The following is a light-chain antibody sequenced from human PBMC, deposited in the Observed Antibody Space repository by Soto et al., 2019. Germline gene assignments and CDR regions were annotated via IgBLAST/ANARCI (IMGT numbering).Light chain of an antibody. CDR1: QSVDSN. V-gene: IGKV3D-15*01. CDR3: QQYKSYWT. CDR2: GAS. J-gene: IGKJ1*01. Sequence: EIVMTQSPATLSVSPGDGATLSCRASQSVDSNLAWYQQKPGQTPRLLIYGASTRPTGIPARFSGSGSGTEFTLTITSLQPEDFATYYCQQYKSYWTFGQGTKVDIK.